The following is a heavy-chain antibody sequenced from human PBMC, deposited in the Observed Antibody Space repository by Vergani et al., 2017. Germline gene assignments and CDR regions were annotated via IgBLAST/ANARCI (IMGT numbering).Heavy chain of an antibody. J-gene: IGHJ5*02. D-gene: IGHD6-13*01. V-gene: IGHV4-34*01. CDR3: ARTYGSSWYGSWFDP. CDR1: GGSFSGYY. Sequence: QVQLQQWGAGLLKPSETLSLTCSVYGGSFSGYYWSWIRQPPGKGLEWIGEINHSGSTNYNPSLKSRVTIAVDTSKNQVSLKMSSVTAADTAVYYCARTYGSSWYGSWFDPWGQGTLVTVSS. CDR2: INHSGST.